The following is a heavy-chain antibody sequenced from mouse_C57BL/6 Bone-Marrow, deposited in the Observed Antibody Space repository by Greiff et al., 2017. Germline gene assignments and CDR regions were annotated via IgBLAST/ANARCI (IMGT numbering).Heavy chain of an antibody. D-gene: IGHD2-4*01. Sequence: QVQLLQSGAELVRPGASVKLSCKASGYTFTDYYINWVKQRPGQGLEWIARIYPGSGNTYYNEKFKGKATLTAEKSSSTAYMQLSSLTSEDSAVYFCAIYDYVWYFDVWGTGTTVTVTS. CDR1: GYTFTDYY. CDR3: AIYDYVWYFDV. J-gene: IGHJ1*03. CDR2: IYPGSGNT. V-gene: IGHV1-76*01.